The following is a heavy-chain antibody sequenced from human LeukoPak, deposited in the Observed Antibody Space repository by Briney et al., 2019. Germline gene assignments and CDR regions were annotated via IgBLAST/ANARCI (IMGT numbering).Heavy chain of an antibody. CDR1: VYIFTSYY. CDR3: ARAGDYGGKPDAFDI. V-gene: IGHV1-46*01. D-gene: IGHD4-23*01. J-gene: IGHJ3*02. Sequence: ASVNGSCKPSVYIFTSYYMHWVRQAPGQGREWMGIINPSGGSTSYAQKFQGRVTITRDTSTSTVYMELSSLRSEDTAVYCCARAGDYGGKPDAFDIWGEGTMVTVSS. CDR2: INPSGGST.